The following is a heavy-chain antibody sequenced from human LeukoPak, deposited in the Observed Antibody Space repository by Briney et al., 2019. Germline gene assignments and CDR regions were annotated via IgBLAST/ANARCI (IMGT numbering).Heavy chain of an antibody. Sequence: SETLSLTCTVSGGSISSYYWSWIRQPPGKGLEWIGHISTSGSTNYNPSLKSRVTISPDTSKNRFSLKLTSATAADTAVYYCARLHSSYYDFWSGYLAFDFWGQGTMATASS. V-gene: IGHV4-4*09. CDR1: GGSISSYY. CDR2: ISTSGST. J-gene: IGHJ3*01. D-gene: IGHD3-3*01. CDR3: ARLHSSYYDFWSGYLAFDF.